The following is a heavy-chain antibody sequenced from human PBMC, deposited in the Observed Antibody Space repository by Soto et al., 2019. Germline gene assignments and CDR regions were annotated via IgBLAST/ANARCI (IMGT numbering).Heavy chain of an antibody. D-gene: IGHD3-10*01. V-gene: IGHV3-23*01. J-gene: IGHJ5*02. Sequence: VGSLRLSCAASGFTFSSYAMSWVRQAPGKGLEWVSAISGSGGSTYYADSVKGRFTISRDNSKNTLYLQMNSLRAEDTAVYYCAKGGSGSYYTSNWFDPWGQGTLVTVSS. CDR3: AKGGSGSYYTSNWFDP. CDR1: GFTFSSYA. CDR2: ISGSGGST.